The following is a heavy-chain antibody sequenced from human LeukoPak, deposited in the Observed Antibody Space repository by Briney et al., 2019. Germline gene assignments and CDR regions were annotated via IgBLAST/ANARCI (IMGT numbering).Heavy chain of an antibody. CDR2: IRYGGSNK. J-gene: IGHJ5*02. CDR1: GFTFSSYG. CDR3: AKGEVRGVTRNWFDP. Sequence: GGSLRLSCAASGFTFSSYGMHWVRQAPGKGLEWVAFIRYGGSNKYYADSVKGRFTISRDNSKNTLYLQMNSLRAEDTAVYYCAKGEVRGVTRNWFDPWGQGTLVTVSS. D-gene: IGHD3-10*01. V-gene: IGHV3-30*02.